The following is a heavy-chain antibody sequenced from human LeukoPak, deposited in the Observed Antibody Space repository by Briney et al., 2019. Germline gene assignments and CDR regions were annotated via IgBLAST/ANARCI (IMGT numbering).Heavy chain of an antibody. D-gene: IGHD1-26*01. V-gene: IGHV1-18*01. CDR2: ISAYNGNT. CDR1: GYTFTSYG. J-gene: IGHJ4*02. CDR3: AREKNQQWVDCLQY. Sequence: ASVKVSCKASGYTFTSYGISWVRQAPGQGLEWMGWISAYNGNTNYAQKLQGRVTMTTDTPTSTAYMELRSLRSDDTAVYYCAREKNQQWVDCLQYWGQGTLVTVSS.